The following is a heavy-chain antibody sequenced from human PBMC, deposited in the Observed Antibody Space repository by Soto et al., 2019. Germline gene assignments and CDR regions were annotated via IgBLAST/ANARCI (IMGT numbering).Heavy chain of an antibody. CDR3: ASTGGDYEFDY. Sequence: QITLKESGPTLVKPTQTLTLTCTFSGFSLSTSGVGVGWIRQPPGKALEWLALIYWDDDKRYSPSLKSRLTITKDTSKNQVVLTMTNMDPVDTAKYYCASTGGDYEFDYWGQGTLVTVSS. D-gene: IGHD4-17*01. J-gene: IGHJ4*02. CDR2: IYWDDDK. CDR1: GFSLSTSGVG. V-gene: IGHV2-5*02.